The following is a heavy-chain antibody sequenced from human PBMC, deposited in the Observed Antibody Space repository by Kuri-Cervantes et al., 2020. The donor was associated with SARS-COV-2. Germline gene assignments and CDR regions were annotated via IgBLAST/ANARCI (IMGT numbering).Heavy chain of an antibody. J-gene: IGHJ4*02. V-gene: IGHV3-48*01. CDR2: ISSSSSTI. D-gene: IGHD4-23*01. CDR1: GFPFSSYF. CDR3: ATPAPEYGGNSGGWVF. Sequence: GGSLRLSCAASGFPFSSYFMHWVRQAPGKGLEWVSYISSSSSTIYYADSVKGRFTISRDNAKNSLYLQMNRLRAEDTAVYYCATPAPEYGGNSGGWVFWGQGTLVTVSS.